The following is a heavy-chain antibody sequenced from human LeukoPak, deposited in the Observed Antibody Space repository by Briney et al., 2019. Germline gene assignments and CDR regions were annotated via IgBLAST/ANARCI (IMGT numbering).Heavy chain of an antibody. D-gene: IGHD2-8*01. CDR2: IRCRVDST. CDR3: ANKLMVYANVPFDY. CDR1: GFTFSSYA. V-gene: IGHV3-23*01. Sequence: PGGSLRLSSAASGFTFSSYAMSWVRQAPGGRLEWVLAIRCRVDSTHYADSVKGRFTLSRDNSKNELYLQMNSLRAEDTAVYYCANKLMVYANVPFDYWGQGTLVTVSS. J-gene: IGHJ4*02.